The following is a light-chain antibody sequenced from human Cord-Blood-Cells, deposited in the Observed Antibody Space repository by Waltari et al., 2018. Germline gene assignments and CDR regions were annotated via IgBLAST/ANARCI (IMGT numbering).Light chain of an antibody. CDR3: QQYYSTPPYT. J-gene: IGKJ2*01. CDR1: PSVLYSSNNKNY. Sequence: DIVMTQSPDSLAVSLGERATINCTSSPSVLYSSNNKNYLAWYHQKPGQPPKLLIYWASTRESGVPDRFSGSGSGTDFTLTISSLQAEDVAVYYCQQYYSTPPYTFGQGTKLEIK. CDR2: WAS. V-gene: IGKV4-1*01.